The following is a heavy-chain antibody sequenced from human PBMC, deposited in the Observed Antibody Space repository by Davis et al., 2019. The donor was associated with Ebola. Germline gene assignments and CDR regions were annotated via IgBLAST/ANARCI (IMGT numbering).Heavy chain of an antibody. CDR1: GGSISSSSYY. CDR3: ARGGRYCSSTSCLHYYYGMDV. CDR2: IYYSGST. J-gene: IGHJ6*02. D-gene: IGHD2-2*01. V-gene: IGHV4-39*01. Sequence: GSLRLSCTVSGGSISSSSYYWGWIRQPPGKGLEWIGSIYYSGSTYYNPSLKSRVTISVDTSKNQFSLKLSSVTAADTAVYYCARGGRYCSSTSCLHYYYGMDVWGQGTTVTVSS.